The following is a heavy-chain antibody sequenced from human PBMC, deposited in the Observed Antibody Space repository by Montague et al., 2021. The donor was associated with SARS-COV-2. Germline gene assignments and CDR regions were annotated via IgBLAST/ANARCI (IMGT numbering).Heavy chain of an antibody. Sequence: SETLSLTCTVSGGSISSYHWSWIRQPPGKGLEWIGYIYYNGSTNXNPSLKSRVTISVDTSNNQFSLKLTSVTAADAAVYYCARLGAGGNYYRSYYYALDVWSQGTTVTVSS. CDR1: GGSISSYH. CDR3: ARLGAGGNYYRSYYYALDV. V-gene: IGHV4-59*08. D-gene: IGHD1-26*01. J-gene: IGHJ6*02. CDR2: IYYNGST.